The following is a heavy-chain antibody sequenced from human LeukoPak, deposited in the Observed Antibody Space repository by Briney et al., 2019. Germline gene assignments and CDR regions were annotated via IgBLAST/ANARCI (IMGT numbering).Heavy chain of an antibody. CDR3: ARHAASGGSGVDY. V-gene: IGHV3-23*01. D-gene: IGHD3-10*01. CDR2: MSGSVGIT. CDR1: GFTFSSYG. J-gene: IGHJ4*02. Sequence: GGSLRLSCGASGFTFSSYGMSWVRQAPGKGLEWVSSMSGSVGITYYADSVKGRFTISRDNSKNTAYLQMNSLKSEDTAVYYCARHAASGGSGVDYWGQGTLVTVSS.